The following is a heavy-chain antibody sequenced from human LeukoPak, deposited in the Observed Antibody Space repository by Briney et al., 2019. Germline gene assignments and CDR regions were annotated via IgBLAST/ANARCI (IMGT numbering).Heavy chain of an antibody. D-gene: IGHD3-22*01. V-gene: IGHV3-30*02. CDR3: AKDYYDSSGYPYFDY. CDR2: IRYDGSNK. J-gene: IGHJ4*02. Sequence: GGSLRLSCAASGFTFSSYGMHWVRQAPGKGLEWVAFIRYDGSNKYYADSVKGRFTIFRDNSKNTLYLQMNSLRAEDTAVYYCAKDYYDSSGYPYFDYWGQGTLVTVSS. CDR1: GFTFSSYG.